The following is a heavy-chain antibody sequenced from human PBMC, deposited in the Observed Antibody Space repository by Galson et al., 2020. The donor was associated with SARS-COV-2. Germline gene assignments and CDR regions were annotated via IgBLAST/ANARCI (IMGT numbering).Heavy chain of an antibody. CDR1: GYTFTGYY. Sequence: ASVKVSCKAFGYTFTGYYMHWVRQAPGQGLEWMAWINPNNGGTNYAQKFQGRVTMTRDTSISTAYMELSSLRSDDTAVYYCVRDHRYYYGSGGTNFWGQGTLVTVSS. CDR3: VRDHRYYYGSGGTNF. D-gene: IGHD3-10*01. CDR2: INPNNGGT. V-gene: IGHV1-2*02. J-gene: IGHJ4*02.